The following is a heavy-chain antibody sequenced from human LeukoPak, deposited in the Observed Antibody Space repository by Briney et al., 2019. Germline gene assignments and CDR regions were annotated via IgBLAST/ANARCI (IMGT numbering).Heavy chain of an antibody. V-gene: IGHV3-30*04. CDR2: ISYDGSNK. Sequence: GGSLRLSCAASGFTFSSYAMHWVRQAPGKGLEWVAVISYDGSNKYYADSVKGRFTISRDNSKNTLYLQMNSLRAEDTAVYYCARSLYYDIFTGNIDYWGQGTLVTVSS. D-gene: IGHD3-9*01. CDR1: GFTFSSYA. CDR3: ARSLYYDIFTGNIDY. J-gene: IGHJ4*02.